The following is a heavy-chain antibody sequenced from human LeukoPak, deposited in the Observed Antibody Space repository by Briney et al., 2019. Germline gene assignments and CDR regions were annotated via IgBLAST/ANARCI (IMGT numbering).Heavy chain of an antibody. CDR2: IASSGLNT. J-gene: IGHJ4*02. D-gene: IGHD1-1*01. CDR3: ATRGTTATKYFEH. V-gene: IGHV3-23*01. CDR1: GFMFRDAA. Sequence: GGSLRLSCAASGFMFRDAAMTWVRQAPGKGLEWVSLIASSGLNTYYADSVRGRFTISRDNSKNTLHLQMNSLRAEDTAVYYCATRGTTATKYFEHWGQGTLVTVSS.